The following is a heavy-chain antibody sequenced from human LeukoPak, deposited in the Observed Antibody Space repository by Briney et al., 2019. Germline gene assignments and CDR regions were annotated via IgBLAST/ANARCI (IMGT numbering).Heavy chain of an antibody. Sequence: ASVKVSCKASGYTFTGYYMHWVRQAPGQGLEWMGWINPNSGGTNYAQKFQGRVTMTRDTSISTAYMELSRLRSDDTAVYYCARHLVAATPGDYWGQGTLVTVSS. CDR1: GYTFTGYY. CDR2: INPNSGGT. CDR3: ARHLVAATPGDY. D-gene: IGHD2-15*01. V-gene: IGHV1-2*02. J-gene: IGHJ4*02.